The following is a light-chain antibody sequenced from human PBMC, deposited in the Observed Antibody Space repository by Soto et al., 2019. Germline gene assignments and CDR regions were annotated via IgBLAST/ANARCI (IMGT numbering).Light chain of an antibody. CDR1: QCISNY. V-gene: IGKV1-27*01. Sequence: DIQMTQSPSSLSASVGDRFTISCRASQCISNYLAWYQRKPGKVTKLLIYAASTLQSGVPSRFSGSGSGTDFTLTISSLRSEDSAVYHCQQYNNWPITFGQGTRLEIK. CDR2: AAS. J-gene: IGKJ5*01. CDR3: QQYNNWPIT.